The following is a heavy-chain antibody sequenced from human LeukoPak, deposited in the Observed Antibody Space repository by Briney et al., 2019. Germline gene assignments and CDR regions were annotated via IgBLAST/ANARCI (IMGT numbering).Heavy chain of an antibody. CDR2: IKQDGSEK. CDR3: ARDFHSSSFDY. V-gene: IGHV3-7*01. CDR1: EFTFSSYW. J-gene: IGHJ4*02. Sequence: GGSLRLSCAASEFTFSSYWMSWVREARGRGLEWVANIKQDGSEKYYVDSVKGRFTISRDNAKNSLYLQMNSLRAEDTAVYYCARDFHSSSFDYWGQGTLVTVSS.